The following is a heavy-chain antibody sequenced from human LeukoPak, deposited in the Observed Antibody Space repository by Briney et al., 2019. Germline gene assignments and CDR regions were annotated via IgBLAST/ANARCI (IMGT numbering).Heavy chain of an antibody. CDR2: TYYRSKWYN. D-gene: IGHD6-13*01. CDR3: ARESMRIAAAGTRYYYGMDV. Sequence: SQTLSLTCAISGDSVSSNSAAWNWIRQSPSRGLEWLGRTYYRSKWYNDYAVSVKSRITINQDTSKNQFSLQLNSVTPEDTAVYYCARESMRIAAAGTRYYYGMDVWGQGTTVTVSS. J-gene: IGHJ6*02. V-gene: IGHV6-1*01. CDR1: GDSVSSNSAA.